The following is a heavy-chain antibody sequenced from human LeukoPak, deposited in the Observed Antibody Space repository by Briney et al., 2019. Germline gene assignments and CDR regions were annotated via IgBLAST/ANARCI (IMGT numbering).Heavy chain of an antibody. J-gene: IGHJ4*02. D-gene: IGHD1-1*01. Sequence: PSETLSLTCTVSGDSISNRNCWTWVRQPPGKGLEWIGEIYHNGATNYKPSLKSRVTMSLDKSKNQFSLQLNSVTPEDTAIYYCAILRTASSFDFWGQGTLVTVSS. V-gene: IGHV4-4*02. CDR3: AILRTASSFDF. CDR2: IYHNGAT. CDR1: GDSISNRNC.